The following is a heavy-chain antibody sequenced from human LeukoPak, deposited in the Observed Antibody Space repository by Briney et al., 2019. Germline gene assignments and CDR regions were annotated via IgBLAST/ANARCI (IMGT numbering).Heavy chain of an antibody. D-gene: IGHD2-2*01. J-gene: IGHJ4*02. CDR3: AKVSLGVVVPAATGHKVDY. Sequence: GGSLRLSCAASGFTFSSYGMHWVRQAPGKGLEWVAVIWYDGSNKYYADSVKGRFTISRDNSKNTLYLQMNSLRAEDTAVYYCAKVSLGVVVPAATGHKVDYWGQGTLVTVSS. CDR1: GFTFSSYG. V-gene: IGHV3-30*02. CDR2: IWYDGSNK.